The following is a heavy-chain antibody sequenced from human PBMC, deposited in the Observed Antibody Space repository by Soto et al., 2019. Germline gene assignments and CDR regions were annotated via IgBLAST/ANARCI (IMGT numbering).Heavy chain of an antibody. D-gene: IGHD2-2*01. Sequence: EMQLLEAGGGLVQPGWALRLYCAASGFTISNFAMNWVLQAPGKGREWVSGISDSGGSTYYADSVKGLFTISRDDSKNTLYLQMNSLRADDTAVYYCAKDLLTRRVEYFQHWGQGTLVTVSS. V-gene: IGHV3-23*01. CDR3: AKDLLTRRVEYFQH. J-gene: IGHJ1*01. CDR1: GFTISNFA. CDR2: ISDSGGST.